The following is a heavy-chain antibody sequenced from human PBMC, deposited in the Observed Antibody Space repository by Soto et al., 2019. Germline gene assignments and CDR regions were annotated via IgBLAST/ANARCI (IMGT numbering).Heavy chain of an antibody. CDR2: ISGSGGST. CDR3: PYYDILIGGLYYYGMDV. V-gene: IGHV3-23*01. CDR1: GFTFSSYA. D-gene: IGHD3-9*01. Sequence: GGSLRLSCAASGFTFSSYAMSWVRQAPGKGLEWVSAISGSGGSTYYADSVKGRFTISRDNSKNTLYLQMNSLRAEDTAVYYCPYYDILIGGLYYYGMDVWGQGTTVTVSS. J-gene: IGHJ6*02.